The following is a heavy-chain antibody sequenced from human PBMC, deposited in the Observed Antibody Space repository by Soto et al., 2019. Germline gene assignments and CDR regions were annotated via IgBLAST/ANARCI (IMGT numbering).Heavy chain of an antibody. J-gene: IGHJ4*02. V-gene: IGHV3-7*01. CDR1: GFTLSSYW. Sequence: EVQLVESGGDLVQPGGSLRLSCAASGFTLSSYWMSWVRQAPGKGLEWVANIKQDGSEKYYVDSVKGRFTISRDNAKSSVSLQMNSLRAEDTAVYYCVRESPHPNSIYVGFGFWGQGTVVTVSS. CDR3: VRESPHPNSIYVGFGF. CDR2: IKQDGSEK. D-gene: IGHD4-4*01.